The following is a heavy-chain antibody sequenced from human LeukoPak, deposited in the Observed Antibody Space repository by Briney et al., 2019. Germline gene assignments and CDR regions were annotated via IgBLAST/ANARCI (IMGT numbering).Heavy chain of an antibody. CDR1: GGSISSYY. Sequence: NPSETLSLTCTVSGGSISSYYWSWIRQPPGKGLEWIGYIYYSGNTNYNPSLKSRVTISVDTSKNQFSLKLSSVTAADTAVYYCARGGGGVCDYWGQGTLVTVSS. V-gene: IGHV4-59*08. CDR3: ARGGGGVCDY. CDR2: IYYSGNT. D-gene: IGHD3-16*01. J-gene: IGHJ4*02.